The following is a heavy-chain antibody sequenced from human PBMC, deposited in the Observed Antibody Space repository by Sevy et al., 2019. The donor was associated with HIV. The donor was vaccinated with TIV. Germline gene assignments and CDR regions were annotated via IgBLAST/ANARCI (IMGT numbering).Heavy chain of an antibody. Sequence: GESLKISCKGSGYTFSPYWIAWVRQMPGQGLEWMGIILPSDSDTEYSPSFQGHVTISVDKFFNTVYLQWSSLKASDSAMYYCARQGDLDYFDYWGQGTLVTVSS. J-gene: IGHJ4*02. CDR3: ARQGDLDYFDY. D-gene: IGHD1-26*01. CDR2: ILPSDSDT. V-gene: IGHV5-51*01. CDR1: GYTFSPYW.